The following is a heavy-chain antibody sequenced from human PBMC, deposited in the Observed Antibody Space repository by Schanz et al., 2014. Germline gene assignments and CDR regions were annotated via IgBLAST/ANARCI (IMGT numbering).Heavy chain of an antibody. D-gene: IGHD3-3*01. CDR1: GFTFSDHH. CDR2: ISYDGNNQ. J-gene: IGHJ4*02. Sequence: VQVVESGGGLVQPGGSLRLSCAASGFTFSDHHMDWVRQAPGKGLEWVAFISYDGNNQYYADSVKGRFTISRDNSKNTLYLQMNSLRAEDTAVYYCARPIYDLWSGSFDYWGQGTLVTVSS. V-gene: IGHV3-30*03. CDR3: ARPIYDLWSGSFDY.